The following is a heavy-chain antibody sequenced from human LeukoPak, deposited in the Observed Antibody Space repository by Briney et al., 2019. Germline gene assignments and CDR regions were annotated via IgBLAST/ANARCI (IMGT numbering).Heavy chain of an antibody. D-gene: IGHD2-8*02. J-gene: IGHJ4*02. CDR2: ISYDGRIK. V-gene: IGHV3-30-3*01. CDR1: GFTFSSYA. Sequence: QSGGSLRLSCAASGFTFSSYAMHWVRQAPGKGLEWVSFISYDGRIKYYADSVKGRLTTSRDNSKNTVSLQMNSLRAEDTAIYYCARDLSEKYCIDYWGQGTQVTVSS. CDR3: ARDLSEKYCIDY.